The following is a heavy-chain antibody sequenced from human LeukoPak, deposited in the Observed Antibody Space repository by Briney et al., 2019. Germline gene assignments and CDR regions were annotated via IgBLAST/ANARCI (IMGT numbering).Heavy chain of an antibody. Sequence: SETLSLTCAVYGGSFSGYYWSWIRQPPGKGLEWIGEINHSGSTNYNPSLKSRVTISVDTSKNQFSLKLSSVTAADTAVYYCARARRYYDSSGSKAFDYWGQGTLVTVSS. J-gene: IGHJ4*02. V-gene: IGHV4-34*01. CDR2: INHSGST. CDR1: GGSFSGYY. D-gene: IGHD3-22*01. CDR3: ARARRYYDSSGSKAFDY.